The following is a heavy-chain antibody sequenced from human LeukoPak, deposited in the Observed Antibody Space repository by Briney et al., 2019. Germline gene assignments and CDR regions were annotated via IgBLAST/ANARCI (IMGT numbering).Heavy chain of an antibody. V-gene: IGHV3-30*04. CDR3: ARDNDCSGGSCLFP. CDR2: ISYDGSNK. CDR1: GFTFSSYA. Sequence: QPGGSLRLSCAASGFTFSSYAMHWVRQAPGKGLEWVAVISYDGSNKYYADSVKGRFTISRDNSKNTLYLQMNSLRAEDTAVYYCARDNDCSGGSCLFPWGQGTLVTVSS. J-gene: IGHJ5*02. D-gene: IGHD2-15*01.